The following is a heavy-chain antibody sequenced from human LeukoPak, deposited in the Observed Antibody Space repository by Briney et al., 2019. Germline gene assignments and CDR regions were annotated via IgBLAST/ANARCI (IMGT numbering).Heavy chain of an antibody. Sequence: TSETLSLTCTVSGGSISSGSYYWSWIRQPPGKGLEWIGEINHSGSTNYNPSLKSRVTISVDTSKNQFSLKLSSVTAADTAVYYCARLLVGTLYYFDYWGQGTLVTVSS. D-gene: IGHD2-21*02. CDR3: ARLLVGTLYYFDY. CDR2: INHSGST. J-gene: IGHJ4*02. V-gene: IGHV4-39*01. CDR1: GGSISSGSYY.